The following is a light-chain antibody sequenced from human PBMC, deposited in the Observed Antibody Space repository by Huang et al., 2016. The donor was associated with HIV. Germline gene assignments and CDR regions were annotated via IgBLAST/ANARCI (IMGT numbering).Light chain of an antibody. Sequence: DIVMTQSPDSLAVSLGEMATINCKSSQSVLYSSNNKNYLSWYQQKPGQSPKLLISWAATREAGVPDRFSGSGSGTDFTLTISSLQAEDVAVYYCHQYYNTRYTFGQGTKLEIK. CDR2: WAA. CDR1: QSVLYSSNNKNY. V-gene: IGKV4-1*01. CDR3: HQYYNTRYT. J-gene: IGKJ2*01.